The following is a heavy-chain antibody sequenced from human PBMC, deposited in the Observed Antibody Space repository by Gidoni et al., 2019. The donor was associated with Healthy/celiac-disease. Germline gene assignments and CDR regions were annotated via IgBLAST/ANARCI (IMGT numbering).Heavy chain of an antibody. CDR2: ISGSGGST. Sequence: EVQLLESGGGLVQPGGSLRLSCAASGFTFSSYAMSWVRQATGKGLEWVSAISGSGGSTYYADSVKGRFTISRDNSKNTLYLQMNSLRAEDTAVYYCAAYGSGYSRAFDIWGQGTMVTVSS. V-gene: IGHV3-23*01. CDR3: AAYGSGYSRAFDI. J-gene: IGHJ3*02. D-gene: IGHD3-22*01. CDR1: GFTFSSYA.